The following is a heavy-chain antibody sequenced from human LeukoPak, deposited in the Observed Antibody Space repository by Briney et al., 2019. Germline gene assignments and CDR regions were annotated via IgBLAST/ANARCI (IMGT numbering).Heavy chain of an antibody. J-gene: IGHJ5*02. V-gene: IGHV1-69*04. Sequence: GASVKVSCKASGGTFSSYAISWVRQAPGQGLEWMGRIIPILGIANYAQKFQGRVTITADKSTSTAYMELSSLRSEDTAVYYCARGYSSGWLGVWFDPWGQGTLVTVSS. CDR2: IIPILGIA. CDR1: GGTFSSYA. D-gene: IGHD6-19*01. CDR3: ARGYSSGWLGVWFDP.